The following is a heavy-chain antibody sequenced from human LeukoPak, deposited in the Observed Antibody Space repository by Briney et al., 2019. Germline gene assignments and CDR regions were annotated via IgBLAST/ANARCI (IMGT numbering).Heavy chain of an antibody. Sequence: SQTLSLTFAISGDSVSINSASWSWVRQSPSRGLEWVGRTYNSAKWYNDYAVSVKSRITLNPDTSKNQFSLQLNSVTPEDTAVYCCASETAGYSSSWYVWGWFDPWGQGTLVTVSS. CDR1: GDSVSINSAS. D-gene: IGHD6-13*01. V-gene: IGHV6-1*01. J-gene: IGHJ5*02. CDR2: TYNSAKWYN. CDR3: ASETAGYSSSWYVWGWFDP.